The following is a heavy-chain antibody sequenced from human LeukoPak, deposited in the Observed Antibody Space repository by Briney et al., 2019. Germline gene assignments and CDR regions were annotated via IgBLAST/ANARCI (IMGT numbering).Heavy chain of an antibody. Sequence: GGSLRLSCAASGFTFSSYEMNWVRQAPGKGLEWVSYISSSGSTIYYADSVKGRFTISRDNAKNSLYLQMNSLRAEDTAVYYCARGYYDSSGNNWFDPWGQGTLVTVSS. J-gene: IGHJ5*02. CDR1: GFTFSSYE. D-gene: IGHD3-22*01. CDR3: ARGYYDSSGNNWFDP. CDR2: ISSSGSTI. V-gene: IGHV3-48*03.